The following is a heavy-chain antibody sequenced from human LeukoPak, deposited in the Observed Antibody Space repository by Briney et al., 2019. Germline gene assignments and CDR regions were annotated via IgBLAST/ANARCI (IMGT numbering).Heavy chain of an antibody. CDR1: GFTFSSYS. Sequence: GGSLRLSCAASGFTFSSYSMNWVRQAPGKGLEWVSAISGSGGSTYYADSVKGRFTISRDNSKNTLYLQMNSLRAEDTAVYYCARGGLLSGGAFDIWGQGTMVTVSS. CDR2: ISGSGGST. D-gene: IGHD3-10*01. J-gene: IGHJ3*02. CDR3: ARGGLLSGGAFDI. V-gene: IGHV3-23*01.